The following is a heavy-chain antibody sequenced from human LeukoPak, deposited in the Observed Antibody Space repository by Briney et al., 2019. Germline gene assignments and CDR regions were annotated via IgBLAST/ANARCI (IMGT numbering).Heavy chain of an antibody. CDR3: AREGPYYYDSSGSVYWDRIGSY. Sequence: GASVKVSCKASGYTFTSYVISWVRQAPGQGLEWMGWIRTNNGNINYAQKLQGRVTMTTDTSTSTAYMELRSLRSDDTAVYYCAREGPYYYDSSGSVYWDRIGSYWGQGTLVTVSS. D-gene: IGHD3-22*01. CDR1: GYTFTSYV. CDR2: IRTNNGNI. V-gene: IGHV1-18*01. J-gene: IGHJ4*02.